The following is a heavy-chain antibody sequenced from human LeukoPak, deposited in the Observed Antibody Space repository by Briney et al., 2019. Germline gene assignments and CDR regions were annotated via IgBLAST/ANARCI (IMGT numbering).Heavy chain of an antibody. J-gene: IGHJ4*02. Sequence: GASVKVSCKASGYTFITYYMHWVRQAPGQGLEWMGIIDPSGGSTTYAQRFQGRVTMTRDTSTSTVYMELSSLRSEDTAVYHCARDQGAGGYRFDYWGQGTLVTVSS. D-gene: IGHD3-16*02. CDR1: GYTFITYY. V-gene: IGHV1-46*01. CDR2: IDPSGGST. CDR3: ARDQGAGGYRFDY.